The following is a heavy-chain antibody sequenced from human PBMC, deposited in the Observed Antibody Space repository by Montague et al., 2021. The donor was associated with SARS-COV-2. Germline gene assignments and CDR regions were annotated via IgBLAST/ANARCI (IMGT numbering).Heavy chain of an antibody. CDR2: INYSGST. V-gene: IGHV4-61*01. CDR3: ASSGGYYYYYQGVDV. Sequence: SETPSLTCTVSGGSVSSATYYWSWIRQPPGKGLEWIGYINYSGSTSYNPSLKSRVTISVDMSKNQFSLKLNSVTAADTAVYYSASSGGYYYYYQGVDVWGQGTTVTVSS. D-gene: IGHD3-10*01. CDR1: GGSVSSATYY. J-gene: IGHJ6*02.